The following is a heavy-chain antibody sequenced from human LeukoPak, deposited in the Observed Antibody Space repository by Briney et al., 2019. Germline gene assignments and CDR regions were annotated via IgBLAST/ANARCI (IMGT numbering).Heavy chain of an antibody. CDR3: AELGNYYMDV. CDR1: GYTFIDYY. V-gene: IGHV1-2*02. D-gene: IGHD7-27*01. Sequence: ASVKVSCKASGYTFIDYYLHWVRQAPGQGLEWMGWINPKSGDTNYAQKFQGRVTMTRDTSISTAYMELSGLTSDDTAMYFCAELGNYYMDVWGKGTTVTVS. J-gene: IGHJ6*03. CDR2: INPKSGDT.